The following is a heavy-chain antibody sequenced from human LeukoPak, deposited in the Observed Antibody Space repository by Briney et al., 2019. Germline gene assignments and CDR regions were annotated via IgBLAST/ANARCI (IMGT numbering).Heavy chain of an antibody. J-gene: IGHJ4*02. Sequence: SETLSLTCTVSGGSISSGGYYWSWIRQHPGKGLEWIGYIYYSGSTYYNPSLKSRLTMSIDTSRNQFSLRLSSVTAADTAVYYCARAHGSPSVRLFDTWGQGTLVTVSS. V-gene: IGHV4-31*03. CDR3: ARAHGSPSVRLFDT. CDR2: IYYSGST. D-gene: IGHD3-10*01. CDR1: GGSISSGGYY.